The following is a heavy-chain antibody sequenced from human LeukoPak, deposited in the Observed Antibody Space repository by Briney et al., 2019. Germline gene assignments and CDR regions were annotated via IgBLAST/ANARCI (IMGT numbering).Heavy chain of an antibody. CDR1: GGSVSSGSYY. J-gene: IGHJ3*02. V-gene: IGHV4-61*01. CDR2: ISYSGST. Sequence: SQTLSLTCTVSGGSVSSGSYYWNWIRQPPGKGLEWIGYISYSGSTNYNPSLKSRVTISVDTSKNQFSLKLTSVTAADTAVYYCARGPYIWGQGTMITVSS. CDR3: ARGPYI.